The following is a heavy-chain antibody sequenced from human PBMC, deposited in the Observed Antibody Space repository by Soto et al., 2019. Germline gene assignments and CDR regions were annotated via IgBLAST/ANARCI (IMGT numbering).Heavy chain of an antibody. J-gene: IGHJ5*02. Sequence: QVQLVQSGAEVKKPGSSVKVSCKASGGTFSSYAISWVRQAPGQGLEWMGGIIPIFGTANYAQKFQGRVTITADEATSTAYMELSSLRSEDTAVYYCARQGNCSRTSCYSDWFDPWGQGTLVTVSS. V-gene: IGHV1-69*01. CDR3: ARQGNCSRTSCYSDWFDP. D-gene: IGHD2-2*01. CDR1: GGTFSSYA. CDR2: IIPIFGTA.